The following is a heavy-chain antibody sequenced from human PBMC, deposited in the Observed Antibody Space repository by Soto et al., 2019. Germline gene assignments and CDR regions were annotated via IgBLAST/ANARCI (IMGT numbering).Heavy chain of an antibody. Sequence: SVKVSCKASGGTFSSYAMSWVRQGPGQGLEGMGGIIPIFGTANYAQKFQGRVTITADECTSTAYMELSSLRTEDTAGYYCAREGYRNGDLPSFDYWGEGTLVTVSS. CDR1: GGTFSSYA. J-gene: IGHJ4*02. D-gene: IGHD5-18*01. CDR2: IIPIFGTA. CDR3: AREGYRNGDLPSFDY. V-gene: IGHV1-69*13.